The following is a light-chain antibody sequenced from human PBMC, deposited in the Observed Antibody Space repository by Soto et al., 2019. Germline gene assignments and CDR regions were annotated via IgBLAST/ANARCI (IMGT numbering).Light chain of an antibody. CDR1: QSVSSSF. CDR3: QQYDNSPWT. Sequence: EIVLTQSPGTLSLSPGERATLSCRASQSVSSSFLAWYQQKPGQAPRLLIYGASSRATGIPDRFSGSGSGTDFTLTISGLEPEDFAVYYCQQYDNSPWTFGQGTKVEI. CDR2: GAS. V-gene: IGKV3-20*01. J-gene: IGKJ1*01.